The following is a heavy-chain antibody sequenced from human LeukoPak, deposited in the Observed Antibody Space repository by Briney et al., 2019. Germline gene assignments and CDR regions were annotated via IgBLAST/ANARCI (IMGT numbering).Heavy chain of an antibody. V-gene: IGHV3-23*01. D-gene: IGHD3-22*01. CDR2: ISGSGDST. J-gene: IGHJ4*02. CDR1: GFTFSSYA. CDR3: AKVDDDSSGYYFNY. Sequence: GGSLRLSCAASGFTFSSYAMSWVRQAPGKGLEWVSAISGSGDSTYYADSVKGRFTISRDNSKNTLYLQMNSLRAEDTAVYYCAKVDDDSSGYYFNYWGQGTLVTVSS.